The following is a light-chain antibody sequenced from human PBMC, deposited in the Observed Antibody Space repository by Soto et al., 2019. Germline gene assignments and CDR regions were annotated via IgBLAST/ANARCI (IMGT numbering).Light chain of an antibody. Sequence: SYELTQPPSVSVAPGKTARLTCGGNNIRSKSVHWYQQKPGQAPVLVIYYDSDRPSGVPERFSGSNSGNTATLTISRVEAVDEADYYCQVWDSSSGNWVFGGGTKLTVL. CDR3: QVWDSSSGNWV. J-gene: IGLJ3*02. CDR2: YDS. CDR1: NIRSKS. V-gene: IGLV3-21*04.